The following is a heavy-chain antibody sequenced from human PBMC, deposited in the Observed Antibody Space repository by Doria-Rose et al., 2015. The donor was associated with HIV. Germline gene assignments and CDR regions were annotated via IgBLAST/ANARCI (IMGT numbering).Heavy chain of an antibody. CDR3: ARIKSSRWYHKYYFDF. J-gene: IGHJ4*02. V-gene: IGHV2-26*01. Sequence: QVTLKESGPVLVKPTETLTLTYTVSGVSLSSPGMGVSWIRQPPGKALEWLANIFSDDEGSYKTSLKSRLTISRGTSKSQVVLAMTDMDPVDTATYYCARIKSSRWYHKYYFDFWGQGTLVIVSA. CDR1: GVSLSSPGMG. CDR2: IFSDDEG. D-gene: IGHD6-13*01.